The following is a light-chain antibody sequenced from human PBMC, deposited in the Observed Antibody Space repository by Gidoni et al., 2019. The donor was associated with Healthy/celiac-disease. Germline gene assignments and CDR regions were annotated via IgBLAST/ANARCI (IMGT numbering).Light chain of an antibody. CDR1: SSNSGAGYD. V-gene: IGLV1-40*01. Sequence: QSVLTQKPSVAGAPGQRVTISCTWSSSNSGAGYDVHWYQQLPGTAPKLLIYGNSNRPSGVPDLFSGSTSGTSASLAIPGLQAEDEADYYCQSYDSSLSGWVFGVWTKLTVL. J-gene: IGLJ3*02. CDR2: GNS. CDR3: QSYDSSLSGWV.